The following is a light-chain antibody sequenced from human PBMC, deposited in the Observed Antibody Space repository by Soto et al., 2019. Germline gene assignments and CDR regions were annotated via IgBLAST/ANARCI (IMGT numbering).Light chain of an antibody. CDR2: EAT. CDR3: CSYADSSSYV. CDR1: RSDVGSYNL. J-gene: IGLJ1*01. V-gene: IGLV2-23*01. Sequence: QSALTQPASVSGSPGQSITISCTGTRSDVGSYNLVSWYQQHPGKAPKVIIYEATKRPSGVSNRFSGSRSGYTASLTISGLQAEDEADYYCCSYADSSSYVFGTGTKLTVL.